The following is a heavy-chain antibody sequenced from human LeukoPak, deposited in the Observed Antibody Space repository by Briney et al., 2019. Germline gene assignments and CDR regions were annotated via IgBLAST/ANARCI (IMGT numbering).Heavy chain of an antibody. V-gene: IGHV3-30*18. Sequence: GGSLRLSCAASGFTFSSYGVHWVRQAPGKGLEWVAVISYDGSNKYYADSVKGRFTISRDNSKNTLYLQMNSLRAEDTAVYYCAKDHYTAMVPAAINHFDYWGQGTLVTVSS. CDR2: ISYDGSNK. J-gene: IGHJ4*02. D-gene: IGHD5-18*01. CDR3: AKDHYTAMVPAAINHFDY. CDR1: GFTFSSYG.